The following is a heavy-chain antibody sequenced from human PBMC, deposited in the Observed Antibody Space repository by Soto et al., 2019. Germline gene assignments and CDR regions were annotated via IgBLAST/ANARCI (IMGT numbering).Heavy chain of an antibody. J-gene: IGHJ5*02. CDR2: IYYSGST. CDR1: GGSISSYY. V-gene: IGHV4-59*01. D-gene: IGHD3-10*01. Sequence: SETLSLTCTVSGGSISSYYWGWMRQPPGKGLEWIGYIYYSGSTNYKPSLKSRVTISVDTSKNQFSLKLSAVAAADTAVYYCARLIYGSGSYYRSDWFDPWGQGTLVTVSS. CDR3: ARLIYGSGSYYRSDWFDP.